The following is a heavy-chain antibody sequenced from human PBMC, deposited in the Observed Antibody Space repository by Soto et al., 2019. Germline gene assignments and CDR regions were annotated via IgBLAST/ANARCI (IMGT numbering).Heavy chain of an antibody. Sequence: GESLKISCKGVGYRLDAAWIGWVRQMPGKGLEWMGIIKPGGSDLRYSPSFRGQVTISADAAVNTAYLQWDSLRAEDTAVYYCAKVPNYYDTKGPFDYWGQGTLVTVSS. J-gene: IGHJ4*02. CDR2: IKPGGSDL. CDR3: AKVPNYYDTKGPFDY. V-gene: IGHV5-51*01. CDR1: GYRLDAAW. D-gene: IGHD3-22*01.